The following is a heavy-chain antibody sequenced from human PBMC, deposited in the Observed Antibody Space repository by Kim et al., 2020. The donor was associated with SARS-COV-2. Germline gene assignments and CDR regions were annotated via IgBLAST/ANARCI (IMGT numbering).Heavy chain of an antibody. V-gene: IGHV1-46*01. Sequence: ASVKVSCKASGYTFTSYYMHWVRQAPGQGLEWMGIINPSGGSTSYAQKFQGRVTMTRDTSTSTVYMELSSLRSEDTAVYYCARTPNRYYYDSSGYLDYGMDVWGQGTTVTVSS. D-gene: IGHD3-22*01. CDR2: INPSGGST. CDR1: GYTFTSYY. J-gene: IGHJ6*02. CDR3: ARTPNRYYYDSSGYLDYGMDV.